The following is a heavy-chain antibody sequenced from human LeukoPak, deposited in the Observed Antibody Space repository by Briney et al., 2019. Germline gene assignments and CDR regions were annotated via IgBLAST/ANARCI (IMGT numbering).Heavy chain of an antibody. Sequence: ASVKVSCTASGYSFTNFGFSWLRQAPGQGLEWVGWISAYTGKTHYAQKFQGRVTMTTDTSTSTAHMDLRGLSTDDTAVYYCGRDQSSGSGSYQDHWGQGTLVTVSS. CDR1: GYSFTNFG. V-gene: IGHV1-18*01. CDR2: ISAYTGKT. D-gene: IGHD3-10*01. J-gene: IGHJ4*02. CDR3: GRDQSSGSGSYQDH.